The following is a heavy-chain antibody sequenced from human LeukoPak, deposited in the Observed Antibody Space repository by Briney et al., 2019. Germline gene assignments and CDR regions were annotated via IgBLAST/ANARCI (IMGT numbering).Heavy chain of an antibody. D-gene: IGHD3-10*02. CDR2: IYYSGST. Sequence: SETLSLTCTVAGGSISSYYWSWIRQPPGKGRGYIGYIYYSGSTNYNPSLKSRVTISVDTSKNQFSLTLTSVSAADTATDCCGRGVSDVRGIHFDYWGLGSLVTVSS. CDR1: GGSISSYY. J-gene: IGHJ4*02. V-gene: IGHV4-59*08. CDR3: GRGVSDVRGIHFDY.